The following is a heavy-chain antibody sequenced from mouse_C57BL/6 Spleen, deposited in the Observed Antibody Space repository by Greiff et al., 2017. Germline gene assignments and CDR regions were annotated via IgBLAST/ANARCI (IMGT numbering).Heavy chain of an antibody. V-gene: IGHV1-64*01. D-gene: IGHD1-1*01. J-gene: IGHJ2*01. CDR1: GYTFTSYW. CDR3: ARSYYYGSSSFDY. Sequence: VKLQQPGAELVKPGASVKLSCKASGYTFTSYWMHWVKQRPGQGLEWIGMIHPNSGSTNYNEKFKSKATLTVDKSSSTAYMQLSSLTSEDSAVYYCARSYYYGSSSFDYWGQGTTLTVSS. CDR2: IHPNSGST.